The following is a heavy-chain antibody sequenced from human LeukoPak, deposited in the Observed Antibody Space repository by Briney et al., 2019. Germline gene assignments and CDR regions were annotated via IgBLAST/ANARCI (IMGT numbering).Heavy chain of an antibody. CDR2: TSSSGSTI. Sequence: GGSLRLSCAVSGFTFSNYYMSCIRQPAGGWLGWDSYTSSSGSTIYCADSVKGRFTISRDNAKNSLYLQMNSLRAEDTAVYYCASQQGYDFNVYYFDYWGQGTLVTVSS. V-gene: IGHV3-11*01. CDR3: ASQQGYDFNVYYFDY. CDR1: GFTFSNYY. D-gene: IGHD3-3*01. J-gene: IGHJ4*02.